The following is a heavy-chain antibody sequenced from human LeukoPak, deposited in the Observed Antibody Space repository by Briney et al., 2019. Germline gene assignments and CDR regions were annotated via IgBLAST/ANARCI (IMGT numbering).Heavy chain of an antibody. V-gene: IGHV4-4*07. CDR1: GGSISSYY. J-gene: IGHJ4*02. CDR2: IYTSGST. CDR3: AGTFWSGYPYPSFDY. D-gene: IGHD3-3*01. Sequence: PSETLSLTCTVSGGSISSYYWSWIRQPAGKGLEWIGRIYTSGSTNYNPSLKSRVTMSVDTSKNQFSLKLSSVTAADTAVYYCAGTFWSGYPYPSFDYWGQGTLVTVSS.